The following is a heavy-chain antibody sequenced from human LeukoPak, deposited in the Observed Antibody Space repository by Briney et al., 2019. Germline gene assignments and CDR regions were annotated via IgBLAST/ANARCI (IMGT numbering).Heavy chain of an antibody. CDR3: AKGSKVALFTRDHYMDV. V-gene: IGHV3-23*01. CDR1: GFSFSNYG. CDR2: ITGSGDRT. J-gene: IGHJ6*03. D-gene: IGHD3-22*01. Sequence: PGGSLRLSCAAFGFSFSNYGMNWVRQAPGKGLEWVSGITGSGDRTYYADSVKGRFTISRDNSKNTVYLQMNSLRTEDTAVYYCAKGSKVALFTRDHYMDVWGKGTTVTMSS.